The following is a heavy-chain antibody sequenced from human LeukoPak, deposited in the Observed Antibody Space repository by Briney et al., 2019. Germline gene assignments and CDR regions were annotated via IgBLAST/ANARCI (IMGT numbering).Heavy chain of an antibody. CDR2: INWNGGST. CDR1: GFTFDDYG. Sequence: GGSLRLSCAASGFTFDDYGMSWVRQAPGKGLEWVSGINWNGGSTGYADSVKGRFTISRNNAKNSLYLQMNSLRAEDTALYYCARDRIDSSGYYYFFDYWGQGTLVTVSS. J-gene: IGHJ4*02. V-gene: IGHV3-20*04. D-gene: IGHD3-22*01. CDR3: ARDRIDSSGYYYFFDY.